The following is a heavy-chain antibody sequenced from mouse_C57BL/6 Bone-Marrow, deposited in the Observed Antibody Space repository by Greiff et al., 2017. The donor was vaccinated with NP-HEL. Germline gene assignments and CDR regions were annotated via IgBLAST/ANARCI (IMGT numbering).Heavy chain of an antibody. J-gene: IGHJ4*01. D-gene: IGHD1-1*01. V-gene: IGHV7-3*01. CDR3: ASALITTVVAYYYAMDY. CDR2: IRNKANGYTT. Sequence: EVMLVESGGGLVQPGGSLSLSCAASGFTFTDYYMSWVRQPPGKALEWLGFIRNKANGYTTEYSASVKGRFTISRDNSQSILYLQMNALRAEDSATYYCASALITTVVAYYYAMDYWGQGTSVTVSS. CDR1: GFTFTDYY.